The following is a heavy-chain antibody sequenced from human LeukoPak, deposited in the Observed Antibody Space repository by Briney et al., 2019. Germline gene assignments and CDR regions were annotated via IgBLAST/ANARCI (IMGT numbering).Heavy chain of an antibody. CDR3: ARDGGFDY. V-gene: IGHV3-23*01. J-gene: IGHJ4*02. CDR1: GFTFSTYD. Sequence: GGSLRLSCAASGFTFSTYDMSWVRQAPGKGLEWVSVISGRGNNIYYADSVKGRFTISRDNSKNTLYLQMNSLRAEDTAVYYCARDGGFDYWGQGTLVTVSS. CDR2: ISGRGNNI.